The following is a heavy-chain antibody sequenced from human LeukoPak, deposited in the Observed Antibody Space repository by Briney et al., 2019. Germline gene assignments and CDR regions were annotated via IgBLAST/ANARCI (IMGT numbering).Heavy chain of an antibody. D-gene: IGHD2-2*01. CDR2: ISVYNGNT. CDR1: GYTFTSYG. CDR3: ARGDIVVETPPTN. V-gene: IGHV1-18*04. Sequence: ASVKVSCEASGYTFTSYGISWVRQAPGQGLEWMGWISVYNGNTNYAQKLQGRVTMTTDTSTSTAYMEPRSLRSDDTAVYYCARGDIVVETPPTNWGQGTLVTVSS. J-gene: IGHJ4*02.